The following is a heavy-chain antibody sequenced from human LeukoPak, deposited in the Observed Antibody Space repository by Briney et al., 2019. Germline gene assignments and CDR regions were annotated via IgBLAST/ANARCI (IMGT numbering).Heavy chain of an antibody. J-gene: IGHJ4*02. CDR2: IYHSGST. CDR1: GDSISNTAYH. CDR3: ARADYGPFDY. V-gene: IGHV4-30-2*01. D-gene: IGHD4-17*01. Sequence: SETLSLTCIVSGDSISNTAYHWGWIRQPPGKGLEWIGYIYHSGSTYYNPSLKSRVTISVDRSKNQFSLKLSSVTAADTAVYYCARADYGPFDYWGQGTLVTVSS.